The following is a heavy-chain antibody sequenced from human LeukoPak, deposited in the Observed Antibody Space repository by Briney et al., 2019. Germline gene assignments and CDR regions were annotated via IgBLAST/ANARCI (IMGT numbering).Heavy chain of an antibody. D-gene: IGHD6-19*01. CDR3: ARDKSQWLVPGNWFDP. V-gene: IGHV4-59*01. CDR2: IYHSGST. CDR1: GGSISSYY. J-gene: IGHJ5*02. Sequence: SETLSLTCTVSGGSISSYYWSWIRQPPGKGLEWIGYIYHSGSTNHNPSLKSRVTISVDMSKNQFSLKLSSVTAADTAVYYCARDKSQWLVPGNWFDPWGQGTLVTVSS.